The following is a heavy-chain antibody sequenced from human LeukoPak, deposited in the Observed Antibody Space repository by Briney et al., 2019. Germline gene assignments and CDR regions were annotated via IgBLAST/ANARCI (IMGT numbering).Heavy chain of an antibody. V-gene: IGHV4-34*01. CDR3: ARGRNPLGYCSGGSCYYTWFDP. J-gene: IGHJ5*02. D-gene: IGHD2-15*01. Sequence: SETLSLTCAVYGGSFSGYYWSWIRQPSGKGLEWIGEINHSGSTNYNPSLKSRVTISVDTSKNQFSLKLSSVTAADTAVYYCARGRNPLGYCSGGSCYYTWFDPWGQGTLVTVSS. CDR2: INHSGST. CDR1: GGSFSGYY.